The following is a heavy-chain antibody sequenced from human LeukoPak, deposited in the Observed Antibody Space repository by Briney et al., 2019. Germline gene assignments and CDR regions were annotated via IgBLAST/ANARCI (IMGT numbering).Heavy chain of an antibody. J-gene: IGHJ6*02. D-gene: IGHD3-10*01. V-gene: IGHV1-18*01. CDR1: GYTFTSYG. CDR2: ISAYTGNT. Sequence: ASVKVSCKASGYTFTSYGISWVRQAPGQGLEWMGWISAYTGNTNYAQKFQGRVTITADKSTSTAYMELSSLRSEDTAVYYCARFGGSGSYYKGSYYGMDVWGQGTTVTVSS. CDR3: ARFGGSGSYYKGSYYGMDV.